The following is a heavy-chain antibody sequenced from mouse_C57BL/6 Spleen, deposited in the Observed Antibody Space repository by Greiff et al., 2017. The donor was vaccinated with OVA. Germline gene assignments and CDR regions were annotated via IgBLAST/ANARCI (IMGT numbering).Heavy chain of an antibody. D-gene: IGHD1-1*01. CDR1: GYTFTDYY. CDR2: INPNNGGT. Sequence: EVQLQQSGPELVKPGASVKISCKASGYTFTDYYMNWVKQSHGKSLEWIGDINPNNGGTSYNQKFKGKATLTVDKSSSTAYMELRSLTSEDSAVYYCARSDYGSTGAMDYWGQGTSVTVSS. CDR3: ARSDYGSTGAMDY. V-gene: IGHV1-26*01. J-gene: IGHJ4*01.